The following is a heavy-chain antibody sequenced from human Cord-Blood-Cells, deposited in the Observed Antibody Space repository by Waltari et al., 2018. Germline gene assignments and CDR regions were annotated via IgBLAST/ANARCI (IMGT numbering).Heavy chain of an antibody. V-gene: IGHV4-39*01. D-gene: IGHD3-10*01. CDR3: ARLGAGDRYYFDY. CDR2: IYCSGST. CDR1: GGSISSSSYY. J-gene: IGHJ4*02. Sequence: QLQLQESGPGLVKPSETLSLTCTVSGGSISSSSYYWGWIRQPPGKGLEWIVSIYCSGSTYYNPALKSRVTISVDTSKNQFSLKLSSVTAADTAVYYCARLGAGDRYYFDYWGQGTLVTVSS.